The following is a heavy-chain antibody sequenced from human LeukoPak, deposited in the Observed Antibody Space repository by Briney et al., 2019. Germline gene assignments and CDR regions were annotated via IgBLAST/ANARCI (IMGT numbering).Heavy chain of an antibody. CDR1: GYTLTELS. CDR3: AVLITGTALRNRCYYYYMDV. V-gene: IGHV1-24*01. D-gene: IGHD1-20*01. J-gene: IGHJ6*03. CDR2: FDPEDGET. Sequence: GASVKVSFNVSGYTLTELSMHWVRQAPGKGLEWMGGFDPEDGETIYAQKFQGRVTMTEDTSTDTAYMELSSLRSEDTAMYYCAVLITGTALRNRCYYYYMDVWGKGTTVTVSS.